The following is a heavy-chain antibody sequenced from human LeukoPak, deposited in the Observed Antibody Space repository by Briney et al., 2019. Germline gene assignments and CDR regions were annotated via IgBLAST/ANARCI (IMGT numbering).Heavy chain of an antibody. CDR1: GGSFSGYY. CDR2: INHSGST. D-gene: IGHD2-15*01. V-gene: IGHV4-34*01. J-gene: IGHJ6*04. CDR3: AIPGTLGYCSGGSCRPPMDV. Sequence: PSETLSLTCAVYGGSFSGYYWSWIRQPPGKGLEWIGEINHSGSTNYNPSLKSRVTISVDTSKNQFSLKLSSVTAADTAVYYCAIPGTLGYCSGGSCRPPMDVWGKGTTVTVSS.